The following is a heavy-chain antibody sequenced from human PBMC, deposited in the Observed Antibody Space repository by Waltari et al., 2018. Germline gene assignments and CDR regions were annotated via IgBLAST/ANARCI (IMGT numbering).Heavy chain of an antibody. Sequence: QVQLQESGPGLVKPSETLSLTCTVSVGPISSYYWSWIRQPPGKGLEWIGYIYYSGSTNYNPSLKSRVTISVDTSKNQFSLKLSSVTAADTAVYYCARHLTWELPDFDYWGQGTLVTVSS. J-gene: IGHJ4*02. V-gene: IGHV4-59*08. D-gene: IGHD1-26*01. CDR1: VGPISSYY. CDR3: ARHLTWELPDFDY. CDR2: IYYSGST.